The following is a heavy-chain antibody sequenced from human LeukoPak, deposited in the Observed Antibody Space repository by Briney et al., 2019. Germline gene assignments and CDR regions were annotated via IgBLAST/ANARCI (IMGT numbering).Heavy chain of an antibody. Sequence: SETLSLTCTVSGGSISSYYWSWLRQPAGKGLEWFGRIYSTGSTNYNPSLKSRVTMSVDTSKNQFSLRLRSVTAADTAVYYCARQIASAGTAGFGFWGQRALVTVSS. D-gene: IGHD6-13*01. CDR3: ARQIASAGTAGFGF. V-gene: IGHV4-4*07. CDR2: IYSTGST. CDR1: GGSISSYY. J-gene: IGHJ4*02.